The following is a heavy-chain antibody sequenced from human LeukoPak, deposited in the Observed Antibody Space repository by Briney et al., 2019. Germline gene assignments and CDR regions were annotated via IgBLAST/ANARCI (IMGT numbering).Heavy chain of an antibody. J-gene: IGHJ6*03. V-gene: IGHV4-34*01. Sequence: SETLSLTCAVYGGSFSDYYWTWIRQTPEKGLEWIGEMNPSGSTNYNPSLKSRVTISVDTSKNQFSLELSSVTAADTAVYYCARGRQDVAMIVVVMTAVSYYLDVWGKGTTVTVS. CDR3: ARGRQDVAMIVVVMTAVSYYLDV. CDR2: MNPSGST. CDR1: GGSFSDYY. D-gene: IGHD3-22*01.